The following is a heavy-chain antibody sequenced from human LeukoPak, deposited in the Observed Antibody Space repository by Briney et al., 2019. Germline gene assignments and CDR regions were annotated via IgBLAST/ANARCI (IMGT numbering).Heavy chain of an antibody. Sequence: GSLRLPCSTSGLPFSDLQMSRVRQASGEGLEWVSHISSSGDTIYYADSVRGRFTISRDNAKNSLYLQMNSLRADDTALYYCARGHHGLEYWGQGALVIVSS. V-gene: IGHV3-11*01. D-gene: IGHD4-17*01. CDR1: GLPFSDLQ. J-gene: IGHJ4*02. CDR2: ISSSGDTI. CDR3: ARGHHGLEY.